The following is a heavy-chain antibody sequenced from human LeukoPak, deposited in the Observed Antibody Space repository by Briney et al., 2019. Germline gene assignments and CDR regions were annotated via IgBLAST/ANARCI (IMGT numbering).Heavy chain of an antibody. V-gene: IGHV4-39*01. CDR1: GVSISSSNSY. CDR3: ARQTGSGLFILP. CDR2: IYYSGNT. Sequence: SKTLSLTCTVSGVSISSSNSYWGWIRQPPGKGLEWIGSIYYSGNTYYNASLKSQVSISIDTSKNQFSLRLTSVTAADTAVYYCARQTGSGLFILPGGQGTLVTVSS. D-gene: IGHD3/OR15-3a*01. J-gene: IGHJ4*02.